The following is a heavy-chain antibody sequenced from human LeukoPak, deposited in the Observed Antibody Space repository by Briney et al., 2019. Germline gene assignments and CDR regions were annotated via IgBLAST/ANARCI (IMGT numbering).Heavy chain of an antibody. J-gene: IGHJ4*02. Sequence: GGSLRLSCAASGFTFKNHAMSWVRQAPGKGLEWVSAISSSSSYIYYADSVKGRFTISRDNAKNSLYLQMNSLRAEDTAVYYCARGYSGYDYYFDYWGQGTLVTVSS. CDR2: ISSSSSYI. CDR3: ARGYSGYDYYFDY. CDR1: GFTFKNHA. D-gene: IGHD5-12*01. V-gene: IGHV3-21*01.